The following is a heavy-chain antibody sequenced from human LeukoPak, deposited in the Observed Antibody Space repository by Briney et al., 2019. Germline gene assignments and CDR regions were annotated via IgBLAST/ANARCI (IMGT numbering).Heavy chain of an antibody. D-gene: IGHD1/OR15-1a*01. J-gene: IGHJ4*02. CDR2: IFPGDSET. CDR3: ATSESQTRFDY. Sequence: GESLKISCKGSGYSFTSYWIGWVRQMPGKGLEWMGIIFPGDSETIYSPSFQGQVTISADKYISTAYLQWRSLKASDTAMYYCATSESQTRFDYWGQGTLVTASS. V-gene: IGHV5-51*01. CDR1: GYSFTSYW.